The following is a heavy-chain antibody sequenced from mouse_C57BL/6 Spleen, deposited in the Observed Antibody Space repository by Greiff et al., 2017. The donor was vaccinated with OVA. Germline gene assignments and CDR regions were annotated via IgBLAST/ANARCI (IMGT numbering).Heavy chain of an antibody. V-gene: IGHV1-82*01. CDR3: APITTGFAY. CDR2: IYPGDGGT. Sequence: VKLQESGPELVKPGASVKISCKASGYAFSSSWMNWVKQRPGKGLEWIGRIYPGDGGTKYNGKFKGKATLTAGKSSSTAYMQLSSLTSEDSAVYFCAPITTGFAYWGQGTTLTVSS. D-gene: IGHD1-1*01. CDR1: GYAFSSSW. J-gene: IGHJ2*01.